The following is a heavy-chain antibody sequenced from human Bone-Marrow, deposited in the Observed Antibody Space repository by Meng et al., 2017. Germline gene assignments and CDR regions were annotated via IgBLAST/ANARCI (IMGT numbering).Heavy chain of an antibody. CDR3: ARDHSYYYDSSGPSTFDY. V-gene: IGHV1-2*06. D-gene: IGHD3-22*01. CDR2: INPNSGGI. J-gene: IGHJ4*02. CDR1: GHTFTVYD. Sequence: PVVQSRAEGKKAGASVLGSCEASGHTFTVYDMHLGRQAPGQGLEWMGRINPNSGGINYAQKFQGRVTMTSETSISTAYMELSRLRSDDTAVYYCARDHSYYYDSSGPSTFDYWGQGTLVTVSS.